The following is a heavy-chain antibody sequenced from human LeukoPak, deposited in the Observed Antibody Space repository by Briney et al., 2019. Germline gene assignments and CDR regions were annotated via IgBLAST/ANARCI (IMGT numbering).Heavy chain of an antibody. CDR2: IIPIFGTA. D-gene: IGHD2-21*02. V-gene: IGHV1-69*13. CDR1: GGTFSSHA. Sequence: ASVKVSCKASGGTFSSHAISWVRQAPGQGLEWMGGIIPIFGTANYAQKFQGRVTITADESTSTAYMELSSLRSEDTAVYYCARARYCGGDCYSNWFDPWGQGTLVTVSS. CDR3: ARARYCGGDCYSNWFDP. J-gene: IGHJ5*02.